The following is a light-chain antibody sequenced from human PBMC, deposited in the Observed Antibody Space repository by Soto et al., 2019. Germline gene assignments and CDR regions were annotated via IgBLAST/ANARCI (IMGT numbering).Light chain of an antibody. V-gene: IGKV4-1*01. Sequence: DIVLTQSPDSLDVSLGERATINCKSSQSVLYSSNNKNYLAWYQQRPGQPPKLLIYWASTRESGVPDRFSGSGSGTDFTLTIACLQAEDVAVYYCQQYYSSPPTFGQGTKLEIK. CDR1: QSVLYSSNNKNY. CDR2: WAS. J-gene: IGKJ2*01. CDR3: QQYYSSPPT.